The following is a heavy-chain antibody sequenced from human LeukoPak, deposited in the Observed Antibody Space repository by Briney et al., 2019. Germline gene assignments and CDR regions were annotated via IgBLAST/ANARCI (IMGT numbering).Heavy chain of an antibody. V-gene: IGHV3-23*01. D-gene: IGHD5-12*01. J-gene: IGHJ4*02. CDR1: GFTFSSYA. CDR2: ISGSGGST. CDR3: AKARGYSGYELQFDY. Sequence: PGGSLRLSCAASGFTFSSYAMSWVRQAPGKGLEWVSAISGSGGSTYYADSVKGRFTISRDNSKNTLYLQMNSLRAEDTAVYYCAKARGYSGYELQFDYWGQGTLVTASS.